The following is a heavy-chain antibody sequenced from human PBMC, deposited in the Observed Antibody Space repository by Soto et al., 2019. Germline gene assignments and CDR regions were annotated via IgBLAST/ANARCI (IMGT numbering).Heavy chain of an antibody. CDR3: ARADRLLYYFDY. Sequence: SETLSLTCTVSGGSISSYYWSWIRQPPGKGLEWIGYIYYSGSTNYNPSLKNRVTISVDTSKNQFSLKLSSVTAADTAVYYCARADRLLYYFDYWGQGTLVTVSS. J-gene: IGHJ4*02. CDR2: IYYSGST. V-gene: IGHV4-59*01. D-gene: IGHD2-15*01. CDR1: GGSISSYY.